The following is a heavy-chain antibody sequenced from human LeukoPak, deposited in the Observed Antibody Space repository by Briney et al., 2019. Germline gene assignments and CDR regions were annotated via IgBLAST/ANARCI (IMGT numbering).Heavy chain of an antibody. CDR1: GFTFSNYA. CDR3: ARDPLGTRPGFDY. J-gene: IGHJ4*02. D-gene: IGHD1-1*01. Sequence: GGSLRLSCAASGFTFSNYAMSWVRQAPGKGLEWVSAISGGGSSTYYADSVKGRFTISRDNSKNTLYLQMNSLRAEDTAVYYCARDPLGTRPGFDYWGQGTLVTVSS. CDR2: ISGGGSST. V-gene: IGHV3-23*01.